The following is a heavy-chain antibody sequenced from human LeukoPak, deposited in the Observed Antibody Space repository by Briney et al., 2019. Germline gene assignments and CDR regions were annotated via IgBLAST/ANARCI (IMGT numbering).Heavy chain of an antibody. J-gene: IGHJ4*02. V-gene: IGHV3-48*04. CDR3: ARDEVAGRPRQHET. CDR1: GFTFSSYA. Sequence: GGSLRLSCAASGFTFSSYAMSWVRQAPGKGLEWVSYISSSGSTIYYADSVKGRFTISRDNAKNSLYLQMNSLRAEDTAVYYCARDEVAGRPRQHETWGQGTLVTVSS. CDR2: ISSSGSTI. D-gene: IGHD6-19*01.